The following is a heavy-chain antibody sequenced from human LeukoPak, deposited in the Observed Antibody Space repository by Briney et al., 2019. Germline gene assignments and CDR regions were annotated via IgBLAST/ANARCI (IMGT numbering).Heavy chain of an antibody. CDR3: ARSRWDCSSTSCWVWFDP. D-gene: IGHD2-2*01. V-gene: IGHV1-69*05. Sequence: SVKVSCKASGGTFSSYAISWVRQAPGQGLERMGGIIPIFGTANYAQKFQGRVTITTDESTSTAYMELSSLRSEDTAVYYCARSRWDCSSTSCWVWFDPWGQGTLVTVSS. CDR2: IIPIFGTA. J-gene: IGHJ5*02. CDR1: GGTFSSYA.